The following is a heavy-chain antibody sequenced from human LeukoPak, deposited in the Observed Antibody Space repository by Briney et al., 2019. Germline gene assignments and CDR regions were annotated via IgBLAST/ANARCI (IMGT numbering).Heavy chain of an antibody. V-gene: IGHV3-49*04. J-gene: IGHJ4*02. D-gene: IGHD4-17*01. Sequence: KPGRSLRLSCTTSGFSIGEYAASWVRQAPGKGLEWLGFIRSRSYGGTTQYAASVKGRFTISRDDSKSIAYLQMNSLKTEDTAVYYCSSGTPTVTRGFDYWGQGTLVTVSS. CDR1: GFSIGEYA. CDR3: SSGTPTVTRGFDY. CDR2: IRSRSYGGTT.